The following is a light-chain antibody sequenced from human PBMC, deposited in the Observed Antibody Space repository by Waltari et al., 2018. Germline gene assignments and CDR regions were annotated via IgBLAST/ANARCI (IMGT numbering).Light chain of an antibody. J-gene: IGKJ1*01. CDR2: NGA. V-gene: IGKV3-15*01. Sequence: EIVMTQSPDILSVSPGETVTLPCRASQSSRTNVAWYQHKPGQAPRLLIYNGATRDTGIPATFSGSGSGTDFNLTISSLESEDFAIYYCQQRRNWPWTFGQGTRVEIK. CDR1: QSSRTN. CDR3: QQRRNWPWT.